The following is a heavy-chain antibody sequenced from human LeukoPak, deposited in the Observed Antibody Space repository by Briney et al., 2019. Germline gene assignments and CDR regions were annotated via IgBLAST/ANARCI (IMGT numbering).Heavy chain of an antibody. V-gene: IGHV1-2*02. CDR3: ARPPGRDGYNRYDY. Sequence: ASVKVSCKASGYTFIDYYIHWARQAPGQGLERMGWINTDNGGTNYAQKFQGRVTMTRDTSINTAYMELSRLRSDDTALYYCARPPGRDGYNRYDYWGLGTVVTVSS. CDR1: GYTFIDYY. J-gene: IGHJ4*02. D-gene: IGHD5-24*01. CDR2: INTDNGGT.